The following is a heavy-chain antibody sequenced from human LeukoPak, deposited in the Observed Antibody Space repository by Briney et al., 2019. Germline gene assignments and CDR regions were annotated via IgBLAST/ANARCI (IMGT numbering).Heavy chain of an antibody. CDR1: GGSISSDY. CDR3: ASGYSSSWHYFDY. D-gene: IGHD6-13*01. V-gene: IGHV4-4*07. J-gene: IGHJ4*02. Sequence: PSETLSLTCTVSGGSISSDYWSWLRQPAGKGLEWIGRIYTSGSTNYNPSLKSRVTMSVDTSKNQFSLKLSSVTAADTAVYYCASGYSSSWHYFDYWGQGTLVTVSS. CDR2: IYTSGST.